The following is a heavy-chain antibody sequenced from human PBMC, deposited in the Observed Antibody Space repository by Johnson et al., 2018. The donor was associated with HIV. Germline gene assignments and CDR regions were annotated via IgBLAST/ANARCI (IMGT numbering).Heavy chain of an antibody. CDR2: VRSDGSNE. J-gene: IGHJ3*01. CDR3: ARGHTWPKSGFDF. D-gene: IGHD3-3*01. V-gene: IGHV3-30*02. Sequence: VQVVESGGGVVQPGGSLRLSCAASGFDFSSVTMYWVRQPPGKGLEWVAFVRSDGSNEYYEDSVEGRSTISRDNSRNTLSLELSNLRSDDTAVYYCARGHTWPKSGFDFWGQGTMVTVSS. CDR1: GFDFSSVT.